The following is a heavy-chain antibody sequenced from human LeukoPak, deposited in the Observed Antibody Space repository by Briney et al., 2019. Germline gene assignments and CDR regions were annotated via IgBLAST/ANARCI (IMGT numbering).Heavy chain of an antibody. J-gene: IGHJ4*02. D-gene: IGHD3-10*01. Sequence: GGSLRLSCAASGFTLSSYAMSWVRQAPGKGLEWVSGISDGGGSTYHADSVKGRFTIFRDNSKNTLYLQMNSLRAEDSAVYCCTKDRGSGSYYDYWGQGTLVTVSS. CDR2: ISDGGGST. CDR1: GFTLSSYA. V-gene: IGHV3-23*01. CDR3: TKDRGSGSYYDY.